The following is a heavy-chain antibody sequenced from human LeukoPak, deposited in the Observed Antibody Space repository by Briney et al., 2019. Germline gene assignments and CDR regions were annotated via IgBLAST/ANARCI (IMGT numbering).Heavy chain of an antibody. J-gene: IGHJ5*02. Sequence: SETLSLTCTVSGGPISSFHWIWLRQPPGKGLEGIGYIYYSGSTNYNPSLKSRVTISVDTSKNQFSLKLSSVTAADTAVYYCARSGITMVRGGRLNWFDPWGQGTLVTVSS. CDR1: GGPISSFH. V-gene: IGHV4-59*01. CDR3: ARSGITMVRGGRLNWFDP. CDR2: IYYSGST. D-gene: IGHD3-10*01.